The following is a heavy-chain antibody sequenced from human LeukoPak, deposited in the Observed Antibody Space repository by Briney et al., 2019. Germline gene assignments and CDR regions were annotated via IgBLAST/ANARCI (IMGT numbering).Heavy chain of an antibody. CDR1: GGSISSYY. CDR2: IYYSGST. J-gene: IGHJ5*02. D-gene: IGHD2-2*01. V-gene: IGHV4-59*01. Sequence: SETLSLTCTVSGGSISSYYCSWIRQPPGKGLEWIGYIYYSGSTNYNPSLKSRVTISVDTSKNQFSLKLSSVTAADTAVYYCARIEVVPAANWFDPWGQGTLVTVSS. CDR3: ARIEVVPAANWFDP.